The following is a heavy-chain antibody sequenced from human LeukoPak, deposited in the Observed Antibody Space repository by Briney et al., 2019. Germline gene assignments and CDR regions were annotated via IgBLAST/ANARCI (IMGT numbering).Heavy chain of an antibody. Sequence: PSETLSLTCTVSGYSISSGYYWGWIRQPPGKGLEWIGSIYQSGSTYYNPSLKSRVTISVDTSKNQFSLKLNSVTAADTAVYYCARDEYSGSYWTLDYWGQGTLVTVSS. CDR1: GYSISSGYY. D-gene: IGHD1-26*01. J-gene: IGHJ4*02. CDR2: IYQSGST. CDR3: ARDEYSGSYWTLDY. V-gene: IGHV4-38-2*02.